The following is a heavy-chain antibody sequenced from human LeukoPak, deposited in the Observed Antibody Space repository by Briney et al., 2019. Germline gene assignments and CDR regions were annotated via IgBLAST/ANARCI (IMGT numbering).Heavy chain of an antibody. J-gene: IGHJ4*02. CDR1: GGSISSYY. CDR2: IYYSGST. CDR3: ASLRDDNFDY. D-gene: IGHD5-24*01. V-gene: IGHV4-59*01. Sequence: SETLSLTCTVSGGSISSYYWSWIRQPPGKGLEWIGYIYYSGSTNYNPSLKSRVTISVETSRNQFSLKLSSVTAADTAVSYCASLRDDNFDYWGQGTLVTVSS.